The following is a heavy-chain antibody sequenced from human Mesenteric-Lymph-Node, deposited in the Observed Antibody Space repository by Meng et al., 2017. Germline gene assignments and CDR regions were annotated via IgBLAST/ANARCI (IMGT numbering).Heavy chain of an antibody. V-gene: IGHV3-21*01. J-gene: IGHJ4*02. Sequence: GGSLRLSCAASGFTFSIYTMNWVRQAPGKGLEWVSSISSSSNYIYYADSVKGRFTISRDNAKNSLYLQMNSLRAEDTAVYYCAREGYCSGGSCYSAYWGQGTLVTVSS. CDR3: AREGYCSGGSCYSAY. CDR1: GFTFSIYT. D-gene: IGHD2-15*01. CDR2: ISSSSNYI.